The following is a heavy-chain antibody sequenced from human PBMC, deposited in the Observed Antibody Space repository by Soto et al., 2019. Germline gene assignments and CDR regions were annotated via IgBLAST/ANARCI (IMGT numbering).Heavy chain of an antibody. D-gene: IGHD3-10*01. Sequence: ASVKVSCNASGYTFTSYAMNWVRQAPGQGLEWMGWINTNTGNPTYAQGFTGRFVFSLDTSVSTAYLQICSLKAEDTAVYYCARGDLWFGELLYLHNWCDPWGQGTLVTVSP. CDR3: ARGDLWFGELLYLHNWCDP. CDR1: GYTFTSYA. V-gene: IGHV7-4-1*01. CDR2: INTNTGNP. J-gene: IGHJ5*02.